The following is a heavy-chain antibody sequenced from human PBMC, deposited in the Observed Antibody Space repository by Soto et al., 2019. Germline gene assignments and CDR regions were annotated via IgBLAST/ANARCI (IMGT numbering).Heavy chain of an antibody. CDR3: ARDLGSGYDPGDY. Sequence: QVQLVQSGAEVKKPGSSVKVSCKASGGTYSIYAVSWVRQAPGQGLEWMGGIIPIIGTINYAQRFQGRITITGDEATTTAYMELSSLKSEDTAGYYCARDLGSGYDPGDYWGQGTLVTVSS. J-gene: IGHJ4*02. V-gene: IGHV1-69*12. CDR2: IIPIIGTI. CDR1: GGTYSIYA. D-gene: IGHD5-12*01.